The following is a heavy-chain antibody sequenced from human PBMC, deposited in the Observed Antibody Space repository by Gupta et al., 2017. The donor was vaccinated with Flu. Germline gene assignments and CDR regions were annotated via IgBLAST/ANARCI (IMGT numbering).Heavy chain of an antibody. CDR1: GFTFSSYG. CDR3: ARDFNWNSLDP. V-gene: IGHV3-48*01. J-gene: IGHJ5*02. CDR2: ISSSSATT. Sequence: CAASGFTFSSYGMNWVRQVPGKGLEWISYISSSSATTDYADSVKGRFTISRDYDKDSLYLQMDSLRVEDTAVYYCARDFNWNSLDPWGQGTLVTVSS. D-gene: IGHD1-1*01.